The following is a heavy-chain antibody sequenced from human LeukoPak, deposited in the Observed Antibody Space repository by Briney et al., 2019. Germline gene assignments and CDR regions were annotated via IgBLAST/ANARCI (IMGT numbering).Heavy chain of an antibody. V-gene: IGHV3-23*01. CDR1: RFTFSTYA. CDR2: ISDSGTNT. CDR3: VKYYRGPVHYYFDY. Sequence: GGSLRLSCAASRFTFSTYAMSWVRQAPGKGLEWVSVISDSGTNTYYADSVKGRFTISRDSSKNTLFLQMNSLRTEDTAVYYCVKYYRGPVHYYFDYWGQGNLVTVSS. D-gene: IGHD3-16*02. J-gene: IGHJ4*02.